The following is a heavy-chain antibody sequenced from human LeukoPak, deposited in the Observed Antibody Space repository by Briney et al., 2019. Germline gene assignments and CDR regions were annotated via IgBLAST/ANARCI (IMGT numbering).Heavy chain of an antibody. CDR1: GGTFSSYA. CDR3: ATDLWCGGDCRADFQH. Sequence: SVKVSCKASGGTFSSYAISWVRQAPGQGLEWMGGIIPIFGTANYAQKFQGRVTITADESTSTAYMELSSLRSEDTAVYYCATDLWCGGDCRADFQHWGQGTLVTVSS. D-gene: IGHD2-21*02. J-gene: IGHJ1*01. V-gene: IGHV1-69*13. CDR2: IIPIFGTA.